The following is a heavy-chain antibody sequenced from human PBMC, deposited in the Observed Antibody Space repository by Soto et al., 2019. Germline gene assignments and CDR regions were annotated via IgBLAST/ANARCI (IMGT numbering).Heavy chain of an antibody. V-gene: IGHV4-4*02. CDR1: GGSISSSNW. CDR2: IYHSGST. CDR3: ARAPLGYCSGGSCPFDY. J-gene: IGHJ4*02. Sequence: SETLSLTCTVSGGSISSSNWWCWVRQPPGKGLEWIGEIYHSGSTTYNPSLKSRVTISVDKSKNQFSLKLSSVTAADTAVYYCARAPLGYCSGGSCPFDYWGQGTLVTVSS. D-gene: IGHD2-15*01.